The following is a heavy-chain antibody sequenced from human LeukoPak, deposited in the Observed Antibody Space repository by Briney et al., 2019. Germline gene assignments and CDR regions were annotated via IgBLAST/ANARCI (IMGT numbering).Heavy chain of an antibody. CDR2: IYYSGST. CDR1: GGSISSYY. V-gene: IGHV4-59*01. CDR3: ARHAYYYGSGSYYCWFDP. D-gene: IGHD3-10*01. Sequence: PSETLSLTCTVSGGSISSYYWSWIRQPPGKGLEWIGYIYYSGSTNYNPSLKSRVTISVDTSKNQFSLKLSSVTAADTAVYYCARHAYYYGSGSYYCWFDPWGQGTLVTVSS. J-gene: IGHJ5*02.